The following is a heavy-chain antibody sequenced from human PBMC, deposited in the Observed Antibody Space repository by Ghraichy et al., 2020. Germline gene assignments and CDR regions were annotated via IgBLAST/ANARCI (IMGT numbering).Heavy chain of an antibody. CDR1: GFTFSSYG. D-gene: IGHD2-15*01. CDR2: IWYDGSNK. Sequence: GGSLRLSCAASGFTFSSYGMHWVRQAPGKGLEWVAVIWYDGSNKYYAASVKGRFTISRDNSKNTLYLQMNSLRAEDTAVYYCARELCSGGSCYSPFNGMDVWGQGTTVTVSS. V-gene: IGHV3-33*01. CDR3: ARELCSGGSCYSPFNGMDV. J-gene: IGHJ6*02.